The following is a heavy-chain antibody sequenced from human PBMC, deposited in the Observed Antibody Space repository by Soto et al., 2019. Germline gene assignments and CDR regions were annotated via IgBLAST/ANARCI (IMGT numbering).Heavy chain of an antibody. D-gene: IGHD4-17*01. V-gene: IGHV1-58*01. CDR2: IVVGSGNT. CDR1: GFTFTSSA. J-gene: IGHJ4*02. CDR3: AADVDDDGDYTLRG. Sequence: QMQLVQSGPEVKNPGTSVKVSCKASGFTFTSSAVQWVRQARGQRLEWIGWIVVGSGNTNYAQKFQERVTITRDMSTSTAYMELSSLRAEATAVYYCAADVDDDGDYTLRGWGQGTLVTVSS.